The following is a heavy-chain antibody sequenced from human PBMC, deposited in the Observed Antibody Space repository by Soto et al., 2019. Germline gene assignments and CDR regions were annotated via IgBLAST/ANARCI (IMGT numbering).Heavy chain of an antibody. CDR1: GFTVSSSY. Sequence: EVQLVESGGGLVHPGGSLRLSCAASGFTVSSSYMSWVRQAPGKGLEWVSVIYSGGSTYYADSVRGRFTISRHNTKNTLYLQMNRLRAEDAAVYYCAREVRDFGVFDPWGQGTLVTVSS. D-gene: IGHD3-3*01. V-gene: IGHV3-53*04. J-gene: IGHJ5*02. CDR2: IYSGGST. CDR3: AREVRDFGVFDP.